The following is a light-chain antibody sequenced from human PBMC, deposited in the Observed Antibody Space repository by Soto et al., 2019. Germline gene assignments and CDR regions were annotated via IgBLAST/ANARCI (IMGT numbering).Light chain of an antibody. CDR2: AAS. CDR1: QSISGY. V-gene: IGKV1-39*01. Sequence: DIQMTQSPSSLSASVGDRVTMTCRASQSISGYLNWYQQKPGTAPKLLIYAASSLQSGVPSRFSGSGSGTDFTLIISSLQPEDFATYYCQESYSGPFTFGPGTKVDLK. CDR3: QESYSGPFT. J-gene: IGKJ3*01.